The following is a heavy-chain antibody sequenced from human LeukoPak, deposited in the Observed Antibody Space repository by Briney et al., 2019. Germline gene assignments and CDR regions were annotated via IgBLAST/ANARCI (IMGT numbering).Heavy chain of an antibody. J-gene: IGHJ6*03. V-gene: IGHV4-4*07. D-gene: IGHD2-2*01. CDR3: ARDFPPPSSTSCYGREGCYYYYYYMDV. CDR1: GGSISSYY. Sequence: SETLSLTCTVSGGSISSYYWSWIRQPAGKGLEWIGRIYTSGSTNYNPTLKSRVTMSVDTSKNQFSLKLSSVTAADTAVYYCARDFPPPSSTSCYGREGCYYYYYYMDVWGKGTTVTISS. CDR2: IYTSGST.